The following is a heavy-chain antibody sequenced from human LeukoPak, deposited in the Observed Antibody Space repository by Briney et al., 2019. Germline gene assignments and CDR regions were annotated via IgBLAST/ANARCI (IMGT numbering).Heavy chain of an antibody. CDR1: GFPFSSYS. V-gene: IGHV3-7*03. D-gene: IGHD6-13*01. CDR2: IKPDGTTK. CDR3: ARSIPYGTTWYGRSDY. J-gene: IGHJ4*02. Sequence: GGSLRLSCAASGFPFSSYSMTWVRQAPGKGLEWVANIKPDGTTKFYADSVKGRFTISRDNALNSLYLQMNSLRAEDTAIYYCARSIPYGTTWYGRSDYWGQGTLVTVSS.